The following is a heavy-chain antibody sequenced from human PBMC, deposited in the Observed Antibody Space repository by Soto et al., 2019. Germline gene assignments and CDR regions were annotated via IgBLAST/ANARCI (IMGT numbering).Heavy chain of an antibody. D-gene: IGHD1-7*01. Sequence: GESLKISCKGSGYSFTTYWIGWVRQMPGKGLEWMGIIYPGDSDTRYSPSFQGQVTMSADKSISTAYLQWSSLKASDTAMYYCARLIETGTTLSALDIWGKGTRCTVSS. V-gene: IGHV5-51*01. J-gene: IGHJ3*02. CDR3: ARLIETGTTLSALDI. CDR2: IYPGDSDT. CDR1: GYSFTTYW.